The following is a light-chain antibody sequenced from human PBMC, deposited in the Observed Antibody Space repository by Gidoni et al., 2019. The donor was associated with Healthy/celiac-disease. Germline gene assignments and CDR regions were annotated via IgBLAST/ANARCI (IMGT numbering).Light chain of an antibody. CDR3: SSYTSSSTLGV. J-gene: IGLJ2*01. CDR2: DVS. V-gene: IGLV2-14*01. CDR1: SSDVGGYNY. Sequence: QSALTQPASVSGSPGPSITISCTGTSSDVGGYNYVSWYQQHPGKAPKLMIYDVSNRPSGVSNRFSGFKSGNTASLTISGLQAEDEADYYCSSYTSSSTLGVFGGGTKLXVX.